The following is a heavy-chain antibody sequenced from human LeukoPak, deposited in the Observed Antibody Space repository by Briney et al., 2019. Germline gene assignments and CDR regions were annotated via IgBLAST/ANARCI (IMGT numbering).Heavy chain of an antibody. CDR3: ARACSGGSCYPGY. Sequence: GGSLRLSCAASGFTFSSYATSWVRQAPGKGLEWVSAISGSGGSTYYADSVKGRFTISRDNSKNTLYLQMNSLRAEDTAVYYCARACSGGSCYPGYWGQGTLVTVSS. J-gene: IGHJ4*02. CDR1: GFTFSSYA. CDR2: ISGSGGST. D-gene: IGHD2-15*01. V-gene: IGHV3-23*01.